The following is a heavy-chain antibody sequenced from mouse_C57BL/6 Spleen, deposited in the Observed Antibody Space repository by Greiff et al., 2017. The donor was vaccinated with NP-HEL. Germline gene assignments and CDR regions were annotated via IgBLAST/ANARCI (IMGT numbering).Heavy chain of an antibody. CDR1: GYAFTNYL. Sequence: QVQLQQSGAELVRPGTSVKVSCKASGYAFTNYLIEWVKQRPGQGLEWIGVINPGSGGTNYNEKFKGKATLTAAKSSSTAYMQLSSLTSEDSAVYFCARQRYYGSSYELGYAMDYWGQGTSVTVSS. CDR3: ARQRYYGSSYELGYAMDY. J-gene: IGHJ4*01. V-gene: IGHV1-54*01. D-gene: IGHD1-1*01. CDR2: INPGSGGT.